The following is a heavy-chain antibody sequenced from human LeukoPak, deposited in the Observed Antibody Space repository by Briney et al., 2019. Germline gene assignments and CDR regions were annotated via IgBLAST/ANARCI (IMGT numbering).Heavy chain of an antibody. V-gene: IGHV4-59*01. CDR2: IHYSGSA. CDR1: GGSISSFY. CDR3: ARGGSDGWFDP. D-gene: IGHD3-16*01. J-gene: IGHJ5*02. Sequence: SETLSLTCTVSGGSISSFYWSWIRQPPGKGLEWIGYIHYSGSANYNPSLKSRVTISVDTSKNQFSLKLSSMTTADTAVYYCARGGSDGWFDPWGQGTLVTVSS.